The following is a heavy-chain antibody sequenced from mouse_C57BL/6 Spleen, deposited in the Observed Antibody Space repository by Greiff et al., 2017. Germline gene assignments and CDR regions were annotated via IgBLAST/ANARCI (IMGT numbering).Heavy chain of an antibody. D-gene: IGHD2-14*01. J-gene: IGHJ4*01. V-gene: IGHV5-9*01. CDR2: ISGGGGNT. CDR3: ARHPPLGRYGDYAMDY. CDR1: GFTFSSYT. Sequence: EVKLMESGGGLVKPGGSLKLSCAASGFTFSSYTMSWVRQTPEKRLEWVATISGGGGNTYYPDSVKGRFTISRDNAKNTLYLQMSSLRSEDTALYYCARHPPLGRYGDYAMDYWGQGTSVTVSS.